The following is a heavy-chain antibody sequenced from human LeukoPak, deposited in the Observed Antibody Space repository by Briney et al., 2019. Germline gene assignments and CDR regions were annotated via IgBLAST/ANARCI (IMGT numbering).Heavy chain of an antibody. Sequence: PSETLSLTCTVSGGSISSGGYYWNWIRQPPGKGLEWIGYIYHSGSTYYNPSLRSRVTISVDRSKNQFSLKLSSVTAADTAVYYCARGMDSSGYYYHLYYFNYWGQGTLVTVSS. CDR1: GGSISSGGYY. V-gene: IGHV4-30-2*01. J-gene: IGHJ4*02. CDR2: IYHSGST. D-gene: IGHD3-22*01. CDR3: ARGMDSSGYYYHLYYFNY.